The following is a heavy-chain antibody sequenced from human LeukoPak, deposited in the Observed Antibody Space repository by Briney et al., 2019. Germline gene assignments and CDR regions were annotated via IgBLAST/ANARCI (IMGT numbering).Heavy chain of an antibody. J-gene: IGHJ6*03. D-gene: IGHD3-3*02. CDR1: GGTFSSYA. V-gene: IGHV1-69*05. CDR3: ARGPGAGVSFFYYYYYLDV. Sequence: SVKVSCKASGGTFSSYAISWVRQAPGQGLEWMGGIIPMFGTANYAQKFQGRVTITTDESTSTAYMELSSLRSEDTAVYYCARGPGAGVSFFYYYYYLDVWGKGTTVTVSS. CDR2: IIPMFGTA.